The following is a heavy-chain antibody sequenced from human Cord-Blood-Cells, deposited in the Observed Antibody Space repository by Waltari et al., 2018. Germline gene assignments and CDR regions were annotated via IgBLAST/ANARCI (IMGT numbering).Heavy chain of an antibody. CDR2: IIPIFGTA. CDR1: GGTFSSYA. D-gene: IGHD6-13*01. V-gene: IGHV1-69*01. Sequence: QVQLVQSGAEVKKPGSSVKVSCKASGGTFSSYAISWVRQAPGQGLEWMGGIIPIFGTANYAQKFQGRVTITADESTSTAYMELSSLRSEDTAVYYCARRGDSRNDRNPYYYYMDVWGKGTTVTVSS. CDR3: ARRGDSRNDRNPYYYYMDV. J-gene: IGHJ6*03.